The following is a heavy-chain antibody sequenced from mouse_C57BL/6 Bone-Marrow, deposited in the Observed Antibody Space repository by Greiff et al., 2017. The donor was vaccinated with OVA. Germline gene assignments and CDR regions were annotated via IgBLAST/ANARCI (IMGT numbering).Heavy chain of an antibody. CDR2: IYPRSGNT. Sequence: QVHVKQSGAELARPGASVKLSCKASGYTFTSYGISWVKQRTGQGLEWIGEIYPRSGNTYYNEKFKGKATLTADKSSSTAYMELRSLTSEDSAVYFCARLHYGSFAMDYWGQGTSVTVSS. V-gene: IGHV1-81*01. CDR1: GYTFTSYG. J-gene: IGHJ4*01. CDR3: ARLHYGSFAMDY. D-gene: IGHD1-1*01.